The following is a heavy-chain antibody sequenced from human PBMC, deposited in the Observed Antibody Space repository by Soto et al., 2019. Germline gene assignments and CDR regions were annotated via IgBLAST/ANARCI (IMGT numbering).Heavy chain of an antibody. CDR3: ERGGYDSGYYHYATDL. J-gene: IGHJ6*02. CDR2: IGSAGDT. V-gene: IGHV3-13*01. CDR1: GFTFSSYD. Sequence: EVQLVESGGGLVQPGGSLRLSCAASGFTFSSYDMHWLRQTPGKGLEWVSAIGSAGDTYYLGSVKGRFTISRDNAKASLYTHLHSLRPGDTAVYFCERGGYDSGYYHYATDLWGQGTTVTVSS. D-gene: IGHD6-19*01.